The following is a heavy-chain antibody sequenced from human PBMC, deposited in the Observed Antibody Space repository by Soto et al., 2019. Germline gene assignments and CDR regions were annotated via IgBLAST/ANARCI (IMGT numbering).Heavy chain of an antibody. Sequence: SETLSLTCTVSGGSISSGGYYWSWIRQHPGKGLEWIGYIYYSGSTYYNPSLKSRVTISVDTSKNQFSLKLSSVTAADTAVYYCARVSRGYSYGLSYYYYGMDVWGQGTPVTVSS. CDR1: GGSISSGGYY. J-gene: IGHJ6*02. D-gene: IGHD5-18*01. V-gene: IGHV4-31*03. CDR3: ARVSRGYSYGLSYYYYGMDV. CDR2: IYYSGST.